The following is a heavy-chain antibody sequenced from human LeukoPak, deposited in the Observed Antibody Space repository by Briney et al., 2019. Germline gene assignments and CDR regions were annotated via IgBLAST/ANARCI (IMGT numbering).Heavy chain of an antibody. J-gene: IGHJ3*02. V-gene: IGHV3-9*01. Sequence: PGRSLRLSCTVSGFTFDDYAMHWVRHTPGKGLEWVAGITWNRDNIGYGDSVKGRFTISRDNVKNVLYLQMNSLRPEDTALYYCARGRGDYYYDSSGYGRETDAFDIWGQGTMVTVSS. D-gene: IGHD3-22*01. CDR2: ITWNRDNI. CDR1: GFTFDDYA. CDR3: ARGRGDYYYDSSGYGRETDAFDI.